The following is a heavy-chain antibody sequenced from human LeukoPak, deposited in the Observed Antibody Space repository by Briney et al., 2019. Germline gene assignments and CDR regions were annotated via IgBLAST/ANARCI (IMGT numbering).Heavy chain of an antibody. Sequence: PAESLRLSCAASGFTFSSYAMSWCRQAPGKGLEWVSGISGNGGSTYYADSVKGRFTISRDTSKNTLYLQMSSLRAEDTAVYYCAKHGFGVVVVYWGQETLVTVSS. CDR1: GFTFSSYA. J-gene: IGHJ4*02. CDR3: AKHGFGVVVVY. V-gene: IGHV3-23*01. CDR2: ISGNGGST. D-gene: IGHD2-15*01.